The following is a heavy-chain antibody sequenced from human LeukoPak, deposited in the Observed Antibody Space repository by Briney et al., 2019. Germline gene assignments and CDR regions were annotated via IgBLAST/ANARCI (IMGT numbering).Heavy chain of an antibody. CDR1: GGSISSSSYH. D-gene: IGHD1-26*01. V-gene: IGHV4-39*07. J-gene: IGHJ5*02. CDR3: ARDSYYSFDP. Sequence: ETLSLTCTVSGGSISSSSYHWGSLRQPPGGGVDGIGSIYYSRSTYYNPSLKSRVTISVETSKNQFSLKLSSGTAADTAVYYCARDSYYSFDPWGQGTLVTVSS. CDR2: IYYSRST.